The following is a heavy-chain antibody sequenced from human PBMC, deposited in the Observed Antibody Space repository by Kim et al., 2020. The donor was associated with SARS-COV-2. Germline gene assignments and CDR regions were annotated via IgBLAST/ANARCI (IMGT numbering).Heavy chain of an antibody. CDR2: ISGSGGST. D-gene: IGHD3-16*02. CDR1: GFTFSSYA. Sequence: GGSLRLSCAASGFTFSSYAMSWVRQAPGKGLEWVSAISGSGGSTYYADSVKGRFTISRDNSKNTLYLQMNSLRAEDTAVYYCAKDRFQRYDYVWGGYRLGFDYWGQGTLVTVSS. CDR3: AKDRFQRYDYVWGGYRLGFDY. J-gene: IGHJ4*02. V-gene: IGHV3-23*01.